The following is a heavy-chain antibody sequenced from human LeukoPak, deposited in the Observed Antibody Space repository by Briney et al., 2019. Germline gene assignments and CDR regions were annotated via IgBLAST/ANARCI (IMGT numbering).Heavy chain of an antibody. V-gene: IGHV3-23*01. CDR1: GFTFSNSA. J-gene: IGHJ3*01. CDR3: AKSWNYYDSSGDDALDV. CDR2: ISGSGIST. D-gene: IGHD3-22*01. Sequence: GGSLRLSCAASGFTFSNSAMSWVRQAPGKGLEWVSGISGSGISTYYADSVKGRFTISRDNSKNTLYLQINSLRVEDTAVYYCAKSWNYYDSSGDDALDVWGQGTMVTVSS.